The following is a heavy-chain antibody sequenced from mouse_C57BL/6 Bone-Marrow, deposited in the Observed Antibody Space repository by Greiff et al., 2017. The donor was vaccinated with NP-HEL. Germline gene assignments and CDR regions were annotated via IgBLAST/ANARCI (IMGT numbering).Heavy chain of an antibody. V-gene: IGHV1-69*01. CDR2: IDPSDSYT. J-gene: IGHJ3*01. CDR3: ARRGDYDPFAY. Sequence: VKLQQSGAELVMPGASVKLSCKASGYTFTSYWMHWVKQRPGQGLEWIGEIDPSDSYTNYNQKFKGKSTLTVDKSSSTAYMQLSSLTSEDSAVYYCARRGDYDPFAYWGQGTLVTVSA. CDR1: GYTFTSYW. D-gene: IGHD2-4*01.